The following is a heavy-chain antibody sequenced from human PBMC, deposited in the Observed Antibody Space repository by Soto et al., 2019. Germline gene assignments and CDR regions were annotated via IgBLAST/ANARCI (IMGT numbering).Heavy chain of an antibody. CDR3: ATDLWGNYYGMAV. D-gene: IGHD3-16*01. CDR1: GFTFSSYE. J-gene: IGHJ6*02. Sequence: GGNRGLSGAASGFTFSSYEMNWVRQAPGKGLEWVSYISSSGSIIYYADSVKGRFTISXXXAXXSXXLXXNXXRAXDTAVYYFATDLWGNYYGMAVWRQGTTVTASS. V-gene: IGHV3-48*03. CDR2: ISSSGSII.